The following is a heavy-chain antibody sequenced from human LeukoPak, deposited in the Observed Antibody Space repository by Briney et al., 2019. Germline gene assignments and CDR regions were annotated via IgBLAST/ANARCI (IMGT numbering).Heavy chain of an antibody. Sequence: ASETLSLTCTVSGGSISSYYWSWIRQPPGKGLEWIGYIYYSGSTNYNPSLKSRVTISVDTSKNQFSLKLSSVTAADTAVYYCARGGYSYGYGGALYYYYMDVWGKGTTVTVSS. D-gene: IGHD5-18*01. J-gene: IGHJ6*03. CDR3: ARGGYSYGYGGALYYYYMDV. CDR2: IYYSGST. CDR1: GGSISSYY. V-gene: IGHV4-59*01.